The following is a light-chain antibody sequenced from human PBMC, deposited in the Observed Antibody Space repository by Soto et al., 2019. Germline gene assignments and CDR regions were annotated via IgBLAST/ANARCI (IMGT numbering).Light chain of an antibody. CDR1: QSISSY. CDR3: QQSYSTPIT. J-gene: IGKJ5*01. Sequence: DIQMTQSPSSLSASVGDRVTITCRTSQSISSYLNWYQQKPGRAPKLLIYAASSLQSGVPSRFSGSVSVTDFTLTISSLQPEDFATYYCQQSYSTPITFGQGTRLEIK. V-gene: IGKV1-39*01. CDR2: AAS.